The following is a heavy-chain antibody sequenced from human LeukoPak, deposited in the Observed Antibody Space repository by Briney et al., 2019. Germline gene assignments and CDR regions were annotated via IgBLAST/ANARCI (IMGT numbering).Heavy chain of an antibody. CDR2: IYYSGGT. J-gene: IGHJ6*02. D-gene: IGHD5-12*01. V-gene: IGHV4-31*03. CDR3: ASSGYYYYYGMDV. CDR1: GGSISSGGYY. Sequence: SETLSLTCTVSGGSISSGGYYWSWIRQHPGKGLEWIGYIYYSGGTYYNPSLKSRVTISVDTSKNQFSLKLSSVTAADTAVYYCASSGYYYYYGMDVWGQGTTVTVSS.